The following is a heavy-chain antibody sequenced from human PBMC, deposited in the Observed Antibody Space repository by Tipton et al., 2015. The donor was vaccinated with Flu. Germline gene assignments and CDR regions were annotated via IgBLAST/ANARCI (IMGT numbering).Heavy chain of an antibody. J-gene: IGHJ4*02. V-gene: IGHV4-31*03. Sequence: TLSPTCTVSGGSISSGGYYWSWIRQHPGKGLEWIGYIYYSGSTYYNPSLKSRVTISVDTSKNQFSLKLSSVTAADTAVYYCARGGATGEDYFDYWGQGTLATVSS. CDR3: ARGGATGEDYFDY. D-gene: IGHD5-12*01. CDR1: GGSISSGGYY. CDR2: IYYSGST.